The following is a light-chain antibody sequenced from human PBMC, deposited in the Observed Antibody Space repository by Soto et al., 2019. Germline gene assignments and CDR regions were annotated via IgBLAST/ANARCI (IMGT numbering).Light chain of an antibody. CDR1: QSISGA. Sequence: EIVMTQSPATLSVSPGGRATLSCRASQSISGALAWYQQKPGQAPRLLIYGPSTRATSFPARFSGSGSGTAFSLTISSLQSEDFAVYYCQQSNNWPWTFGQGTKVEIK. CDR2: GPS. V-gene: IGKV3-15*01. J-gene: IGKJ1*01. CDR3: QQSNNWPWT.